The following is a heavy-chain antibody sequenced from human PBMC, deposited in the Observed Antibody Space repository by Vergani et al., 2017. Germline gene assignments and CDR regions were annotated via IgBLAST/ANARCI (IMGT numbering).Heavy chain of an antibody. J-gene: IGHJ3*01. V-gene: IGHV3-23*01. CDR3: AKVYGSTSCPYGGGAFDV. Sequence: QLLESGGGLIQPGGSLRLSCAASGFTFNSYAMTWVRQAPGKGLEWVSGINNNGGSTYYADSVKGRFTISRDNSKNTLYLQMTDLRAEDTATDYCAKVYGSTSCPYGGGAFDVWGHGTMVTVSS. CDR2: INNNGGST. D-gene: IGHD2-2*01. CDR1: GFTFNSYA.